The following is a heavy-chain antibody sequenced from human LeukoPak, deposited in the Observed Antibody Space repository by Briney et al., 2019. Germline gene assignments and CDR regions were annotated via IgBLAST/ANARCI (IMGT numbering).Heavy chain of an antibody. D-gene: IGHD3-9*01. CDR3: ARDRGYYDIYLDY. CDR2: IRYDGSNK. J-gene: IGHJ4*02. V-gene: IGHV3-30*02. Sequence: PGGSLRLSCAASGFTFSSYGMHWVRQAPGKGLEWVAFIRYDGSNKYYADSVKGRFTISRDNSKNTLYLQMNSLRAEDTAVYYCARDRGYYDIYLDYWGQGTLVTVSS. CDR1: GFTFSSYG.